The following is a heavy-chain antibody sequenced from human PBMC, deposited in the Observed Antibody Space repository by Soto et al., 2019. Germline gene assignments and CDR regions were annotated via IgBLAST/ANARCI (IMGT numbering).Heavy chain of an antibody. J-gene: IGHJ4*02. V-gene: IGHV3-23*01. Sequence: GGSLRLSCAASGFSFSSYAMSWVRQAPGKGLEWVSVISGSGGRTYYADSVKGRFTISRDNSKNTLYLQMNSLRAEDTAVYYCAKGGRRTSEASYIDYWGQGTLVTVSS. D-gene: IGHD1-7*01. CDR3: AKGGRRTSEASYIDY. CDR1: GFSFSSYA. CDR2: ISGSGGRT.